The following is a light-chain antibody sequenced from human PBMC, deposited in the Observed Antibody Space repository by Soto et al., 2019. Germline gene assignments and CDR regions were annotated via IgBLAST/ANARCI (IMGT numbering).Light chain of an antibody. Sequence: EIVLTQSPGTLSLSPGERASFSCRASQSVSSNYLAWYQQKPGQVPRLLIYDASNRATGIPARFSGSGSGTDFTLTISSLEPEDFALYYCQQRSNWPRTFGQGTKVDIK. J-gene: IGKJ1*01. V-gene: IGKV3-11*01. CDR2: DAS. CDR3: QQRSNWPRT. CDR1: QSVSSNY.